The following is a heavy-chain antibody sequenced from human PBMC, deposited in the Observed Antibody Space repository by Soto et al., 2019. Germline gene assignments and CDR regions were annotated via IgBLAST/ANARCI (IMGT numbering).Heavy chain of an antibody. D-gene: IGHD6-13*01. CDR1: GYTFTSYG. J-gene: IGHJ6*02. Sequence: ASVKVSCKASGYTFTSYGISWVRQAPGQGLEWMGWISAYNGNTNYAQKLQGRVTMTTDTSTSTAYMELRSLRSDDTAVYYCARCRGSAAGTPYYHYYGMDVWGQGTTVTVSS. CDR3: ARCRGSAAGTPYYHYYGMDV. V-gene: IGHV1-18*01. CDR2: ISAYNGNT.